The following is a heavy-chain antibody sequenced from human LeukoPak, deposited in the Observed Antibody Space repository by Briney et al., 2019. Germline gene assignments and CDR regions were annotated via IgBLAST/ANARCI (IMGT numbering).Heavy chain of an antibody. CDR3: ARFDRGVFDY. Sequence: PSETLSLTCTVSGGSISSNSYYWGWIRQPPGKGLKWIGSIYYSGSTYYNPSLKSRVTISVDTSKNQFSLKLNSVTAADTAVYYCARFDRGVFDYWGQGTLVTVSS. D-gene: IGHD3-10*01. CDR2: IYYSGST. V-gene: IGHV4-39*01. CDR1: GGSISSNSYY. J-gene: IGHJ4*02.